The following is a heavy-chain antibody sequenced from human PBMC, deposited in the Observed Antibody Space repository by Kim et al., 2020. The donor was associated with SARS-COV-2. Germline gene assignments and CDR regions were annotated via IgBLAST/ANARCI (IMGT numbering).Heavy chain of an antibody. V-gene: IGHV4-59*01. Sequence: PSLKGRVTISVDTSKNQFSRKLSSVTAADTAVYYCARDSSSSSGWSWFDPWGQGTLVTVSS. D-gene: IGHD6-19*01. J-gene: IGHJ5*02. CDR3: ARDSSSSSGWSWFDP.